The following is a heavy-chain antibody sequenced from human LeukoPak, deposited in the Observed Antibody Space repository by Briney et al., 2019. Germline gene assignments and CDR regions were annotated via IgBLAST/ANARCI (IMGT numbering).Heavy chain of an antibody. CDR3: AGYSSYYGHFDY. D-gene: IGHD6-19*01. V-gene: IGHV4-4*07. CDR2: IYTSGST. J-gene: IGHJ4*02. Sequence: PSETLSLTCTVSGGSVSIYYWTWIRQPAGKGLEWIGRIYTSGSTNYNPSLKSRITISVDKSKNQFSLRLNSVTVADTAVYYCAGYSSYYGHFDYWGQGTLVTVSS. CDR1: GGSVSIYY.